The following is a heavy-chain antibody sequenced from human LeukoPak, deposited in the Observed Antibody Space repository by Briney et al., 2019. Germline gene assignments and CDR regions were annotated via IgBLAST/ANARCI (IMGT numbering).Heavy chain of an antibody. CDR3: ARDGGYNWLYAFDI. CDR2: IIPIFGTA. Sequence: SVKVSCKASGGTFSSYAISWVRQAPGQGLEWMGGIIPIFGTANYAQKSQGRVTITTDESTSTAYMELSSLRSEDTAVYYCARDGGYNWLYAFDIWGQGTMVTVSS. D-gene: IGHD5-24*01. CDR1: GGTFSSYA. J-gene: IGHJ3*02. V-gene: IGHV1-69*05.